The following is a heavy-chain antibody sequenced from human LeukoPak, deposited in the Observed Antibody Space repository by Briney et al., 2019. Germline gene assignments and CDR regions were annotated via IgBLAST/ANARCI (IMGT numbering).Heavy chain of an antibody. CDR3: AKTQGYYYYMDV. CDR2: INSDGINT. Sequence: PGGSLRLSCAASGFTFSNYWMHWVRQAPGKGLVWVSRINSDGINTSYADSVKGRFTISRDNAKNTLNLQMNSLRAEDTAVYYCAKTQGYYYYMDVWGKGTTVTISS. J-gene: IGHJ6*03. CDR1: GFTFSNYW. V-gene: IGHV3-74*01.